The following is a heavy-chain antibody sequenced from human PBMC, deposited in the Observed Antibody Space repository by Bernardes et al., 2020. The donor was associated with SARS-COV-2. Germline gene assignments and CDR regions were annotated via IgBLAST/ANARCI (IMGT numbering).Heavy chain of an antibody. Sequence: GGSLRLSCAASGFTFSSYSMNWVRQAPGKGLEWVSSISSSSSYIYYADSVKGRFTISRDNAKNSLYLQMNSLRAEDTAVYYCARAVAATEMYYYYYGMDVWGQGTTVTVSS. J-gene: IGHJ6*02. V-gene: IGHV3-21*01. CDR1: GFTFSSYS. D-gene: IGHD2-15*01. CDR2: ISSSSSYI. CDR3: ARAVAATEMYYYYYGMDV.